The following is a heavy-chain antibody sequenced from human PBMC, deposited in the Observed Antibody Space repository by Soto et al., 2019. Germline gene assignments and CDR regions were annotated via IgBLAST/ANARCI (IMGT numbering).Heavy chain of an antibody. D-gene: IGHD4-4*01. CDR3: ARGMITVTTHDY. J-gene: IGHJ4*02. Sequence: SETLSLTCAVSGGSISSGGYSWSWIRQPPGKGLEWIGYIYHSGSTYYNPSLKSRITISIDRSKNQLSLKLSSVTAADTAVYYCARGMITVTTHDYWGQGTLVTVSS. CDR1: GGSISSGGYS. V-gene: IGHV4-30-2*01. CDR2: IYHSGST.